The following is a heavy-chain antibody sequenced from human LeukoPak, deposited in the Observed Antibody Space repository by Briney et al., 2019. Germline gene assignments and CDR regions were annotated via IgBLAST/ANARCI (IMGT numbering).Heavy chain of an antibody. V-gene: IGHV4-34*01. Sequence: SETLSLTCAVYDGSFSGFYWSWIRQSPEKGLEWIGEISHGGTKTNYNPSLKSRVSMSVDTSKNQFSLNLSSVTAADTAVYYCARPGVGSGRYGAFDVWGQGTKVTVSS. CDR2: ISHGGTKT. D-gene: IGHD5-18*01. J-gene: IGHJ3*01. CDR1: DGSFSGFY. CDR3: ARPGVGSGRYGAFDV.